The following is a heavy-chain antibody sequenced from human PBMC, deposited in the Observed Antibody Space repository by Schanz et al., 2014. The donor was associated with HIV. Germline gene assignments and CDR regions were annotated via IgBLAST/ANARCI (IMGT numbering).Heavy chain of an antibody. CDR1: GFTFSTSA. J-gene: IGHJ4*02. CDR2: ISGSGNST. V-gene: IGHV3-23*01. D-gene: IGHD1-1*01. CDR3: AKRRDSGYAYFDY. Sequence: EVQLLESGGRLVQPGGSLRLSCAASGFTFSTSAMSWVRQAPGKGLEWVSSISGSGNSTYYADSVKGRFTISRDNSKNTLYLQMNSLRAEDTAVYYCAKRRDSGYAYFDYWGQGTLVTVSS.